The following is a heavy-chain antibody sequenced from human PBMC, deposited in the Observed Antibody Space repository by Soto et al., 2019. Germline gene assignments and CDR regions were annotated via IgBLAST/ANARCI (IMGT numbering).Heavy chain of an antibody. J-gene: IGHJ5*02. CDR3: ARAIAVAGTMDWFDP. CDR2: IHYSGST. Sequence: PSETLSLTCTVSGGSITGYYWSWIRQPPGKGPEWIGNIHYSGSTNYNPSLKSRATISIDTSKSQFTLTLNSVTASDTAVYYCARAIAVAGTMDWFDPWGQGTLVTVSS. CDR1: GGSITGYY. D-gene: IGHD6-19*01. V-gene: IGHV4-59*01.